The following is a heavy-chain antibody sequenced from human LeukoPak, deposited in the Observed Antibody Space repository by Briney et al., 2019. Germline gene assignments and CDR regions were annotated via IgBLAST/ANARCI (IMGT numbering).Heavy chain of an antibody. Sequence: PSETLSLTCTVSGGSISSYYWSWIRQPPGKGLEWIGYISYSGSTNYNPSLKSRVTISVDTSKNQFSLKLSSVTAADTAVYYCASVQQLGPYYFDYWGQGTLVTVSS. CDR1: GGSISSYY. CDR2: ISYSGST. CDR3: ASVQQLGPYYFDY. D-gene: IGHD6-13*01. J-gene: IGHJ4*02. V-gene: IGHV4-59*01.